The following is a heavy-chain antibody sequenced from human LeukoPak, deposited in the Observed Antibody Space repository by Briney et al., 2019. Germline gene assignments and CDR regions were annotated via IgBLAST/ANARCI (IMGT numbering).Heavy chain of an antibody. Sequence: PGGSLRLSCAASGFTFSSYAMSWVRQAPGKGLEWVSAISGSGGSTYYADSVKGRFTISRDNSKNTLYLQMDSLRAEDTAVYYCAKPLRYFDWLFYDWGQGTLVTVSS. J-gene: IGHJ4*02. CDR3: AKPLRYFDWLFYD. V-gene: IGHV3-23*01. D-gene: IGHD3-9*01. CDR1: GFTFSSYA. CDR2: ISGSGGST.